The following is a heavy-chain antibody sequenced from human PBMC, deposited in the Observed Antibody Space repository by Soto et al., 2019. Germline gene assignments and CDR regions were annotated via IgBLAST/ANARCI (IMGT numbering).Heavy chain of an antibody. D-gene: IGHD6-19*01. CDR1: GFTFSNCW. Sequence: GPLRLSCAASGFTFSNCWMHWVRQAPGKGLVWVSRISSDGSTTSYADSVKGRFTISRDNAKNTLYLQMNSLRAEDTAVYYCASLYSSAWASDYWGQGTFVT. J-gene: IGHJ4*02. V-gene: IGHV3-74*01. CDR2: ISSDGSTT. CDR3: ASLYSSAWASDY.